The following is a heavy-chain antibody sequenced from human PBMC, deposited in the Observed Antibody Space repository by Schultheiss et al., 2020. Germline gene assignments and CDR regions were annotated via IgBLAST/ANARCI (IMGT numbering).Heavy chain of an antibody. CDR1: GFTFRSYN. CDR3: ARDFLLLYSSGPGAFDI. CDR2: ISRGSTTI. D-gene: IGHD6-19*01. Sequence: GGSLRLSCAAFGFTFRSYNMNWVRQAPGKGLEWVSYISRGSTTIYYADSVKGRFTISRDDAKNSLYLQMDSLRAEDTAVYYCARDFLLLYSSGPGAFDIWGQGTMVTVSS. V-gene: IGHV3-48*01. J-gene: IGHJ3*02.